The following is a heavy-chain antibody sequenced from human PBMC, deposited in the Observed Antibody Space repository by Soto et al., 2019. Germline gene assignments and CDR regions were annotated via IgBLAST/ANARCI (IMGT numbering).Heavy chain of an antibody. Sequence: SETLSLTCTVSGGSISSYYWSWIRQPPGKGLEWIGYIYCSGSTNYNPSLKSRVTISVDTSKNQFSLKLSSVTAADTAVYYCARGGNLYYDFWSGLPDYWGQGTQVTVSS. V-gene: IGHV4-59*01. CDR1: GGSISSYY. CDR3: ARGGNLYYDFWSGLPDY. CDR2: IYCSGST. J-gene: IGHJ4*02. D-gene: IGHD3-3*01.